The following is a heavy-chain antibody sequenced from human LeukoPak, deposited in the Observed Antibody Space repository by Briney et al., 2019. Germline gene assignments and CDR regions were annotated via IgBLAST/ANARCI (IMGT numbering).Heavy chain of an antibody. CDR1: GFTFSSYA. Sequence: GRSLRLSCAASGFTFSSYAMHWVRQAPGKGLEWVAVISYDGSNKYYADSVKGRFTISRDNSKNTLYLQMNSLRAEDTAVYYCARGLFPGYSSSWDLDYWGQGTLVTVSS. J-gene: IGHJ4*02. CDR3: ARGLFPGYSSSWDLDY. CDR2: ISYDGSNK. D-gene: IGHD6-13*01. V-gene: IGHV3-30-3*01.